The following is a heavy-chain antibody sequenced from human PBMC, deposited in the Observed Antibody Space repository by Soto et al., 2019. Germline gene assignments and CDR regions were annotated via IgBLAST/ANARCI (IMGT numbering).Heavy chain of an antibody. CDR2: ITYSGSPI. V-gene: IGHV3-48*02. D-gene: IGHD6-6*01. CDR3: ATGGTSSPLAD. J-gene: IGHJ4*02. Sequence: ESGGGLVQPGGSLRLSCAASGFPFSTYSMNWVRQAPGKGLEWISYITYSGSPIYYADSVKGRFTISRDNAKDSLYLQMNSLRDDDTAMYYCATGGTSSPLADRGQGTLVTVSS. CDR1: GFPFSTYS.